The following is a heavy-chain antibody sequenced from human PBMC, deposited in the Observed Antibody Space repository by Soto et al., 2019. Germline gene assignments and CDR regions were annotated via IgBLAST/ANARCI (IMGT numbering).Heavy chain of an antibody. CDR1: GGSIFSYY. D-gene: IGHD6-19*01. CDR3: ARGYNGGWYLNDY. J-gene: IGHJ4*02. Sequence: SDTLSPTCTVYGGSIFSYYSRWIRQPPGKGLEWIGYIYYSGSTNYNPSLKSRVAISVDTSKNQFSLNLRSVTAADTAIYYCARGYNGGWYLNDYWGQGTLVT. V-gene: IGHV4-59*01. CDR2: IYYSGST.